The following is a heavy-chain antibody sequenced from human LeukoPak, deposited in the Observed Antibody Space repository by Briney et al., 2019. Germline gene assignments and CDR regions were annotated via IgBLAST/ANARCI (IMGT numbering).Heavy chain of an antibody. D-gene: IGHD3-22*01. V-gene: IGHV1-8*03. CDR1: GYTFTSYD. CDR2: MNPNSGNT. CDR3: ARARGSGYIRGFDY. J-gene: IGHJ4*02. Sequence: GASVKVSCKASGYTFTSYDINWVRQATGQGREWMGWMNPNSGNTGYAQKFQGRVTITRNTSISTAYMELSSLRSEDTAVYHCARARGSGYIRGFDYWGQGTLVTVSS.